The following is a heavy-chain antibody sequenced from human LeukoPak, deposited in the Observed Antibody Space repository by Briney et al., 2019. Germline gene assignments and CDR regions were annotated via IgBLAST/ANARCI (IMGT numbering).Heavy chain of an antibody. D-gene: IGHD6-13*01. J-gene: IGHJ6*03. CDR3: ARGRVAAAGNYYYYMDV. CDR1: GGSFSGYY. CDR2: INHSGST. V-gene: IGHV4-34*01. Sequence: PSETLSLTCAVYGGSFSGYYWSWIRQPPGKGLEWIGEINHSGSTNYNPSLKSRVTISVDTSKHQFSLKLSSVTAADTAVYYCARGRVAAAGNYYYYMDVWGKGTTVTVSS.